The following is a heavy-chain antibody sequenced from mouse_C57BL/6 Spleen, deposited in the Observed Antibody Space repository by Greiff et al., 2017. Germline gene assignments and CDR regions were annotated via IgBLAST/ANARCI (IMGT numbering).Heavy chain of an antibody. CDR3: ARDIPYDYDAMDY. D-gene: IGHD6-5*01. CDR2: IHPNSGST. Sequence: QVQLKQPGAELVKPGASVKLSCKASGYTFTSYWMHWVKQRPGQGLEWIGMIHPNSGSTNYNEKFKSKATLTVDKSSSTAYMQLSSLTSEDSAVYYCARDIPYDYDAMDYWGQGTSVTVSS. J-gene: IGHJ4*01. V-gene: IGHV1-64*01. CDR1: GYTFTSYW.